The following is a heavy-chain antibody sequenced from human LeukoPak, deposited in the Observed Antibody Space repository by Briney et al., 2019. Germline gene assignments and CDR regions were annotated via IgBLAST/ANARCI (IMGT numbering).Heavy chain of an antibody. V-gene: IGHV1-2*02. Sequence: APVKVSCKASGYTFTGYYMHWVRQAPGQGLEWMGWINPNSGGTNYAQKFQGRVTMTRDTSISTAYTELSRLRSDDTAVYYCASFIVVVPAAIVDWFDYWGQGTLVTVSS. D-gene: IGHD2-2*01. J-gene: IGHJ4*02. CDR1: GYTFTGYY. CDR3: ASFIVVVPAAIVDWFDY. CDR2: INPNSGGT.